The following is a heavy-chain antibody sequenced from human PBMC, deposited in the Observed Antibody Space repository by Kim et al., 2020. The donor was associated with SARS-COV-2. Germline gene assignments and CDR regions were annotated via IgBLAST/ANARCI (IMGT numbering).Heavy chain of an antibody. Sequence: GGSLRLSCAASGFTFSGSAMHWVRQASGKGLEWVGRIRSKANSYATAYAASVKGRFTISRDDSKNTAYLQMNSLKTEDTAVYYCTRYGGQWATGAYYYYYYGMDVWGQGTTVTVSS. V-gene: IGHV3-73*01. CDR2: IRSKANSYAT. J-gene: IGHJ6*02. D-gene: IGHD6-19*01. CDR1: GFTFSGSA. CDR3: TRYGGQWATGAYYYYYYGMDV.